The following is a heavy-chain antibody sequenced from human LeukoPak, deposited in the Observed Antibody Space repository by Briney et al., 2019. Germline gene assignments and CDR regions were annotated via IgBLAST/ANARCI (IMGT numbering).Heavy chain of an antibody. J-gene: IGHJ4*02. D-gene: IGHD2-2*01. CDR3: ARDTRLMYYFDF. CDR1: GFTFSSYS. Sequence: PGGSLRLSCAASGFTFSSYSMNWVRQAPGKGLEWVSSISSSSSYIYYADSVKGRFTISRDNAKNSLYLQMNNLRAGDTAVYYCARDTRLMYYFDFWGQGALVTVSS. CDR2: ISSSSSYI. V-gene: IGHV3-21*04.